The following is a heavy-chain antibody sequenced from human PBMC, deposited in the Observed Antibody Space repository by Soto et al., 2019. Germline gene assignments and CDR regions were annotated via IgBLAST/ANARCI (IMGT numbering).Heavy chain of an antibody. CDR2: VGTASANT. Sequence: DSVKVCFKTSGYPFTAYGLALLRQAPGQRPEWLGWVGTASANTNYAEKFQGRVTMTSDRSTTTTYMELRSLRSDDTAVYYCARELNTDPTAYYSFAYWGQGTLVTVSS. CDR1: GYPFTAYG. J-gene: IGHJ4*02. D-gene: IGHD3-9*01. V-gene: IGHV1-18*01. CDR3: ARELNTDPTAYYSFAY.